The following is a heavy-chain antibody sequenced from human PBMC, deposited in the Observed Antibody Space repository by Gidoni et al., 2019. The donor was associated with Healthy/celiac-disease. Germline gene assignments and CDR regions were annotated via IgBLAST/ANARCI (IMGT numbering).Heavy chain of an antibody. J-gene: IGHJ5*02. V-gene: IGHV3-15*01. CDR3: TKDWGELPAASWFDH. CDR1: RFALRPAC. Sequence: EVLLPETGGVLVQPAASLSLCISASRFALRPACNRRVRPAPVRGWGSAEQWKGQVWGSRIKSKTDRATTDYTAPVKGRLNISRDDSRNTRKLQMNILKTEDTAVDNCTKDWGELPAASWFDHWGQGTLVTVSS. CDR2: IKSKTDRATT. D-gene: IGHD2-2*01.